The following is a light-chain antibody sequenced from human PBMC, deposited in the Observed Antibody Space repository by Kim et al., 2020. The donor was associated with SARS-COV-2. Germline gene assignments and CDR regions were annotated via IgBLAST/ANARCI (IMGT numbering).Light chain of an antibody. CDR1: SSNIGNYS. CDR2: DSK. V-gene: IGLV1-51*01. J-gene: IGLJ2*01. CDR3: GTWDSSLSAGV. Sequence: GQKVTISCSGSSSNIGNYSVTWYQRVPGTAPKPLIYDSKKRPSGIPDRFSGSKFGTSATLGITGLLTGDEADYFCGTWDSSLSAGVFGGGTQLTVL.